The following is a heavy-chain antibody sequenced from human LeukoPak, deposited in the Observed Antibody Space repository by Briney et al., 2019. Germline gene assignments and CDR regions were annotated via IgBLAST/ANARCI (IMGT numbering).Heavy chain of an antibody. V-gene: IGHV3-13*01. Sequence: GGSLRLSCAASGFTFSSYDMHWVRQATGKGLEWVSGIGIAGDTYYRGSVKGRFTISRDISKNTLYLQMNSLRAEDTGVYYCAKNHDSNGYHTDDAFDIWGQGTMVTVSS. CDR3: AKNHDSNGYHTDDAFDI. CDR1: GFTFSSYD. CDR2: IGIAGDT. D-gene: IGHD3-22*01. J-gene: IGHJ3*02.